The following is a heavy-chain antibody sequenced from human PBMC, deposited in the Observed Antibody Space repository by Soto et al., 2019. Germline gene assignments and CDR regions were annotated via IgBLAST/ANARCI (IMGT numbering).Heavy chain of an antibody. D-gene: IGHD4-17*01. V-gene: IGHV4-39*01. CDR1: GASISSSKHS. CDR3: ARHGNTVTTGYYYGMDV. J-gene: IGHJ6*01. CDR2: MYYSGRT. Sequence: PSETLSLTFTVSGASISSSKHSWCWSRQPPLSGLEWIGTMYYSGRTYYNPSLKSRVTTSVHTSKNQLSLKMSAVTATDTAVYYCARHGNTVTTGYYYGMDVWGQGITVTVSS.